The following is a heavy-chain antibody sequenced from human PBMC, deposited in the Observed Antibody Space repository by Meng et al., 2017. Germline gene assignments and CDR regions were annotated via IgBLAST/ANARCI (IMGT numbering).Heavy chain of an antibody. Sequence: EVQLGRSWGGLIQPVGSRRLSCAASGFTFSTYNMHWVRQAPGKGLVWVSRINDDGSSTTYTDSVRGRFTISRDNAKNTLYLQMNSLRAEDTAVYYCARDLNWVVWDYWGQGTLVTVSS. CDR1: GFTFSTYN. D-gene: IGHD3/OR15-3a*01. J-gene: IGHJ4*02. V-gene: IGHV3-74*01. CDR3: ARDLNWVVWDY. CDR2: INDDGSST.